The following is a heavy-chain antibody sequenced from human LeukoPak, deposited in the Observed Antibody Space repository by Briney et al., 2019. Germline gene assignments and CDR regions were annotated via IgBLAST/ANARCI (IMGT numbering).Heavy chain of an antibody. Sequence: GESLRLSCAASGFTFASYTMIWVRQAPGKGLEWVSYISSSSGTIYYADSVKGRFTISRDNAKNSLYLQMNSLRDEDTAVYYCARGNYSYYGLDVWGQGTTVTVSS. CDR1: GFTFASYT. CDR3: ARGNYSYYGLDV. CDR2: ISSSSGTI. J-gene: IGHJ6*02. V-gene: IGHV3-48*02.